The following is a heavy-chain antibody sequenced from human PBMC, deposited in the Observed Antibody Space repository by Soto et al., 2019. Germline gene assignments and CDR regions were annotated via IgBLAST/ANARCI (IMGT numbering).Heavy chain of an antibody. CDR3: AKAWGWFDP. Sequence: EVQLLESGGDLVHPGGSLSLSCAASGFTFTSYAMTWVRQAPEKGLEWVSSISASGGTTYYTDSVKGRFTISRDKSKNTLFLQMNSLRAEDTAVYYCAKAWGWFDPWGQGTLVTVSS. J-gene: IGHJ5*02. CDR2: ISASGGTT. D-gene: IGHD3-16*01. V-gene: IGHV3-23*01. CDR1: GFTFTSYA.